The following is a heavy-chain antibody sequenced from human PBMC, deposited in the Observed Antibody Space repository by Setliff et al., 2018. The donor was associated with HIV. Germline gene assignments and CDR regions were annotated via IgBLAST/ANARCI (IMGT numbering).Heavy chain of an antibody. V-gene: IGHV1-46*01. CDR3: ARDGGDGSGYYYADY. D-gene: IGHD3-22*01. Sequence: ASVKVSCKASGYTFTRNQIHWVRQAPGQGLEWMGIINPSGGSAAYAEKFRGRVTMTSDTSTNTVYMELRSLRSEETAVFYCARDGGDGSGYYYADYWGQGTLGTVS. CDR2: INPSGGSA. J-gene: IGHJ4*02. CDR1: GYTFTRNQ.